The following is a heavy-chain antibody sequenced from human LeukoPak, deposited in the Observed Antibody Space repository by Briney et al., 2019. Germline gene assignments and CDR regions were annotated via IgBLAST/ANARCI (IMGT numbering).Heavy chain of an antibody. Sequence: PSETLSLTCTVSGGSISSSSYYWGWIRQPPGKGLEWIGSIYYSGSTYYNPSLKSRVTISVDTSKNQFSLKLSSVTAADTAVYYCARVDSGYARIDYWGQGTLVTVSS. CDR2: IYYSGST. V-gene: IGHV4-39*07. CDR1: GGSISSSSYY. J-gene: IGHJ4*02. CDR3: ARVDSGYARIDY. D-gene: IGHD5-12*01.